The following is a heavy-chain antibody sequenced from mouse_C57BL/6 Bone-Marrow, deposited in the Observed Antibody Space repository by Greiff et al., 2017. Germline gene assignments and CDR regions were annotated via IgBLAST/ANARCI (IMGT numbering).Heavy chain of an antibody. V-gene: IGHV1-26*01. CDR2: INPNNGGT. D-gene: IGHD4-1*01. CDR3: ARRANWYFDY. CDR1: GYTFTDYY. J-gene: IGHJ2*01. Sequence: EVKLQQSGPELVKPGASVKISCKASGYTFTDYYMNWVKQSHGKSLEWIGDINPNNGGTSYNQKFKGKATLTVVKSSSTAYMELRSLTSEDSAVYYCARRANWYFDYWGQGTTRTVSS.